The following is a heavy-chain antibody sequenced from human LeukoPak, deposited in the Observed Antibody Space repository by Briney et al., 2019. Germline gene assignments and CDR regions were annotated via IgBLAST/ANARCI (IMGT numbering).Heavy chain of an antibody. D-gene: IGHD6-19*01. Sequence: GGSLRLSCAASGFTFSSYAMSWVRQAPGKGLEWVSAISGSGGSTYYADSVKGRFTISRDNSKNTLYLRMNSLRAEDTAVYYCAKDRPHSSGWGGDFDYWGQGTLVTVSS. J-gene: IGHJ4*02. V-gene: IGHV3-23*01. CDR1: GFTFSSYA. CDR3: AKDRPHSSGWGGDFDY. CDR2: ISGSGGST.